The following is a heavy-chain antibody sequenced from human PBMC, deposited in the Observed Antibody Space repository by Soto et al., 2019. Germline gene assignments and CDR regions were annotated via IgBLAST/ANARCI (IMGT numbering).Heavy chain of an antibody. Sequence: EVQLLESGGGLVQPGGSLRVSCAASGFTFSSYAMSWVRQAPGKGLEWVSAISGSGGSTYYADSVKGRFTISRDNSKNTLYMQMNSLSAEDTAVYYCAKAAAGGYYMDDWGKGTTVTVSS. V-gene: IGHV3-23*01. J-gene: IGHJ6*03. D-gene: IGHD6-13*01. CDR3: AKAAAGGYYMDD. CDR1: GFTFSSYA. CDR2: ISGSGGST.